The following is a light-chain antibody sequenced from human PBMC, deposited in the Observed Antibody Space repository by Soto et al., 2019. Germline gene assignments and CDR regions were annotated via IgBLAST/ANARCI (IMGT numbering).Light chain of an antibody. Sequence: QSALTQPPSASGSPGQSVTISCTGTSSDVGGYNYVSWYQQHPGKAPKLMIYEVSKRPSGVPDRFSGSKSGNTASLTVSGLQAEDEADYYCSSFAGNNNVVFGGRTKVTVL. CDR2: EVS. CDR3: SSFAGNNNVV. V-gene: IGLV2-8*01. J-gene: IGLJ2*01. CDR1: SSDVGGYNY.